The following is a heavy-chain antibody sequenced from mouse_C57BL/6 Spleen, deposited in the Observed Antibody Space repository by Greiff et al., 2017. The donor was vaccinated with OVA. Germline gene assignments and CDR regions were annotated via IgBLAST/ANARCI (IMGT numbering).Heavy chain of an antibody. V-gene: IGHV1-64*01. J-gene: IGHJ4*01. CDR1: GYSFTSSW. D-gene: IGHD2-2*01. CDR2: IHPNSGST. Sequence: QVQLQPPVALLVKPGASVPLSCKASGYSFTSSWLHWVMQSPGPGLEWIGMIHPNSGSTNYNEKFKSKATLTVDKSSSTAYMQLSSLTSEDSAVYYCASYGYDGPYAMDYWGQGTSVTVSS. CDR3: ASYGYDGPYAMDY.